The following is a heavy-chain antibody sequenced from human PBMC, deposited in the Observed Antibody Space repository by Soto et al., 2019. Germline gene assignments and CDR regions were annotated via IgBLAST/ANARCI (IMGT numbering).Heavy chain of an antibody. Sequence: GESLRLSCAASGFTFSSYEMNWVRQAPGKGLEWVSYISSSGSTIYYADSVKGRFTISRGNAKNSLYLQMNSLRAEDTAVYYCARGASEVSFILGATFYYWGQGTLVTVSS. CDR1: GFTFSSYE. D-gene: IGHD1-26*01. CDR2: ISSSGSTI. J-gene: IGHJ4*02. V-gene: IGHV3-48*03. CDR3: ARGASEVSFILGATFYY.